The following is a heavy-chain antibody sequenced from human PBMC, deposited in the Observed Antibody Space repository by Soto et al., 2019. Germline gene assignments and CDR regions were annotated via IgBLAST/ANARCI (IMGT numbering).Heavy chain of an antibody. D-gene: IGHD5-18*01. J-gene: IGHJ6*02. V-gene: IGHV4-59*01. Sequence: TSVTMSLPCTVSGGSISSYYWTWLRQTTGKGLEWIGYSYYSGSTNYNPSLKSRVTISVDTSKNQFSLKLSSVTAADTAVYYCAKGSDTDRSYYYYGMDVWGQGTTVTVSS. CDR2: SYYSGST. CDR3: AKGSDTDRSYYYYGMDV. CDR1: GGSISSYY.